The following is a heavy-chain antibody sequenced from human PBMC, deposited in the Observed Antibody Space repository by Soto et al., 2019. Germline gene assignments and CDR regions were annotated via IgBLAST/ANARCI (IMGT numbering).Heavy chain of an antibody. CDR1: GFTFSSYG. CDR2: IWYDGSNK. CDR3: AREGGEYCSSPSCPQFGYFQH. V-gene: IGHV3-33*01. J-gene: IGHJ1*01. Sequence: QVQLVESGGGVVQPGRSLRLSCAASGFTFSSYGMHWVRQAPGKGLEWVAVIWYDGSNKYYADSVKGRFTISRDNSKNTLYLQMNSLRAEDTAVYYCAREGGEYCSSPSCPQFGYFQHWGQGTLVTVSS. D-gene: IGHD2-2*01.